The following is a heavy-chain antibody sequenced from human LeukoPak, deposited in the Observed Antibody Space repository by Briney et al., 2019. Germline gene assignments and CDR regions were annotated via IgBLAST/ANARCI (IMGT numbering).Heavy chain of an antibody. CDR1: GYTFTNYY. D-gene: IGHD7-27*01. V-gene: IGHV1-2*04. CDR2: INPNSGDT. J-gene: IGHJ4*02. Sequence: ASVKVSCKASGYTFTNYYMHWVRQAPGQGLEWMGWINPNSGDTNYEQKFHDWVTMTRDTSISTVYMEVNRLRSDDTAVYYCARESLTGVFDYWGQGTLVTVSS. CDR3: ARESLTGVFDY.